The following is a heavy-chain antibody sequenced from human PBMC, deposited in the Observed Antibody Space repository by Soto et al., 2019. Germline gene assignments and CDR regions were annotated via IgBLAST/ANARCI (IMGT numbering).Heavy chain of an antibody. CDR1: GFTFDDYA. V-gene: IGHV3-9*01. CDR2: ISWNSGSI. Sequence: DVQLVESGGGLVQPGRSLRLSCAASGFTFDDYAMHWVRQAPGKGLEWVSGISWNSGSIGYADSVKGRFTISRDNAKNSLYLQMNSLRAEDTALYYCAKGQEYCSGGSCFTLDYWGQGTLVTVSS. CDR3: AKGQEYCSGGSCFTLDY. J-gene: IGHJ4*02. D-gene: IGHD2-15*01.